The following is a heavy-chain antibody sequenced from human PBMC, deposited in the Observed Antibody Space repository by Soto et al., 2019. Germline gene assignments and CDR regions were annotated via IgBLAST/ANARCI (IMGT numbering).Heavy chain of an antibody. CDR1: GFTFSSYW. D-gene: IGHD3-10*01. CDR3: ARGGTIKKLWFGPTGWFDP. J-gene: IGHJ5*02. V-gene: IGHV3-74*01. CDR2: INSDGSST. Sequence: EVQLVESGGGLVQPGGSLRLACAATGFTFSSYWMHWVRQAPGKGLVWVSRINSDGSSTSYADSVKGRFTISRDNAKNTLYLQMNSLRAEDTAVYYCARGGTIKKLWFGPTGWFDPCRQGTLVTVSS.